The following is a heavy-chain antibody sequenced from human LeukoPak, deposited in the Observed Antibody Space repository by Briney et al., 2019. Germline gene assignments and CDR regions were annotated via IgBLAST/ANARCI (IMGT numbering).Heavy chain of an antibody. CDR3: AVTVTVPE. J-gene: IGHJ4*02. V-gene: IGHV3-11*01. D-gene: IGHD1-14*01. CDR1: GFTFSDYY. Sequence: GGSLRLSCAASGFTFSDYYMTWIRQAPGKGLEWVSYISSSSNNIHYANSVRGRFTISRDNAKNSLYLQMNSLRAEDTAVYYCAVTVTVPEWGQGTLVTVSS. CDR2: ISSSSNNI.